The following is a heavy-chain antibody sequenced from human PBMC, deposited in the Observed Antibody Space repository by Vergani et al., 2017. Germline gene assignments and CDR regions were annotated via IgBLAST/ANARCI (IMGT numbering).Heavy chain of an antibody. J-gene: IGHJ4*02. CDR3: ARDDGVGATRLFDY. D-gene: IGHD1-26*01. V-gene: IGHV3-7*01. Sequence: EVQLVESGGGLVQPGGSLRLSCAASGFTFSSYSMSWVRQAPGKGLEWVANIKQDGSEKYYVDSVKGRFTISRDNAKNSLYLQMNSLRAEDTAVYYCARDDGVGATRLFDYWGQGTLVTVSS. CDR1: GFTFSSYS. CDR2: IKQDGSEK.